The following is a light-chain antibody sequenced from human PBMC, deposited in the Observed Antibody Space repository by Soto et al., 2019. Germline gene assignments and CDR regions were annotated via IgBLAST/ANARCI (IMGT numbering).Light chain of an antibody. CDR1: SSDVGGYNY. CDR3: CSHAGTYIYV. CDR2: DVS. J-gene: IGLJ1*01. V-gene: IGLV2-11*01. Sequence: QSALTQPRSVSGSAGQSVTISCTGTSSDVGGYNYVSWYQQHPGKAPKLMIYDVSKRPSGVPDRFSGFKSGNTASLTISGLQAEDEADYSCCSHAGTYIYVFGTGTKVTVL.